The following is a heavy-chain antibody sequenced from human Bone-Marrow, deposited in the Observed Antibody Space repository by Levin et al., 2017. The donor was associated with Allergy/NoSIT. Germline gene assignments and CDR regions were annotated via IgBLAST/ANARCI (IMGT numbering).Heavy chain of an antibody. CDR3: FWGSSDY. D-gene: IGHD3-16*01. CDR1: GLTFRNAW. V-gene: IGHV3-15*07. J-gene: IGHJ4*02. Sequence: GGSLRLSCAGTGLTFRNAWMNWVRQAPGKGLEWVGRIKAKTDGGTTDYGAAGKGRFIISRDDSRNIVYLQMNSLKFEDTAVYFCFWGSSDYWGQGTLVTVSS. CDR2: IKAKTDGGTT.